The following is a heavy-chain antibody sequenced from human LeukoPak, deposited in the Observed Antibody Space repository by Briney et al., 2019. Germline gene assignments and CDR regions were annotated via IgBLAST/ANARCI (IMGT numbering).Heavy chain of an antibody. CDR1: GFIFSSYR. CDR3: ARDGELRGYSGYDFDY. J-gene: IGHJ4*02. V-gene: IGHV3-21*01. CDR2: ISSSGSYI. Sequence: GGSLRLSCAASGFIFSSYRRNWVRQAPGKGLEWVSSISSSGSYIYYADSVRGRFTISRDNAKNSLYLQMNSLRAGDTAVYYCARDGELRGYSGYDFDYWGQGTLVTVSS. D-gene: IGHD5-12*01.